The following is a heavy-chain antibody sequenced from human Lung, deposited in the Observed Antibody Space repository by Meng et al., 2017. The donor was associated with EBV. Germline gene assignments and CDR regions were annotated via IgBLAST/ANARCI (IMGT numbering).Heavy chain of an antibody. CDR2: IYPNSGGT. J-gene: IGHJ4*02. CDR1: GYTFTGYY. Sequence: QVRLGASVAEVKNPGDSMKVSCKASGYTFTGYYLHWVRQAPGKGLEWMGRIYPNSGGTNYAQRFQGRVVMTRDTSISTAYMELSSLGSDDTAVYYCARGEPDYFDNSGYYYVYWGQGTLVTVSS. V-gene: IGHV1-2*06. CDR3: ARGEPDYFDNSGYYYVY. D-gene: IGHD3-22*01.